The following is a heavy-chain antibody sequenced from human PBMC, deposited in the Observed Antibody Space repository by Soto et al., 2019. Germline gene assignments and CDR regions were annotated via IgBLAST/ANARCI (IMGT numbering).Heavy chain of an antibody. CDR2: IYYSVST. CDR1: GVSISSYY. Sequence: SETLSLTCTVSGVSISSYYWSWIRQPPGKGLKWIGYIYYSVSTNYNPSLKSRVTISVDSSKNQFSLKLSSVTAADTAVYYCARVDSSGYDWDYFDSWGQGTLVTVS. V-gene: IGHV4-59*01. CDR3: ARVDSSGYDWDYFDS. J-gene: IGHJ4*02. D-gene: IGHD5-12*01.